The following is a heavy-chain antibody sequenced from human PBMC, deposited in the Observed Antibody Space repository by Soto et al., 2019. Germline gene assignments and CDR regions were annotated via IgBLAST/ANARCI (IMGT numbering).Heavy chain of an antibody. CDR1: GGSFSGYY. CDR3: ARHHVRGRTIAGAAEF. CDR2: INHSGNT. Sequence: QVQLQQWGAGLLKPSETLSLPCAVYGGSFSGYYWSWIRQPPGKGLEWIGEINHSGNTNYNPSLKSRVTISVDTSKLQLFLSRSSVTAADTAMYYCARHHVRGRTIAGAAEFWGQGTLVTVSS. V-gene: IGHV4-34*01. J-gene: IGHJ4*02. D-gene: IGHD6-13*01.